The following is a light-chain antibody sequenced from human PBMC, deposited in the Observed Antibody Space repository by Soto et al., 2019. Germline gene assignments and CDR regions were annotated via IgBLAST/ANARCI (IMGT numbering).Light chain of an antibody. J-gene: IGKJ5*01. CDR2: DAS. CDR3: QQRSNWPVT. V-gene: IGKV3-11*01. Sequence: EIVLTQSPATLSLSPGEGATLSCRASQSVGNYLGWYQQKPGQAPRLLIYDASSRATGIPARFSGSGSGTDFTLTISSLEPEDFAIYYCQQRSNWPVTFGQGTRLEIK. CDR1: QSVGNY.